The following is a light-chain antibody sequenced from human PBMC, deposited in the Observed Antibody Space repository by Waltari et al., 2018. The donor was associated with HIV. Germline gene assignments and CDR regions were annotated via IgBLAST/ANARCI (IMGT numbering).Light chain of an antibody. Sequence: SGSGSNIGTNSVFWYQHLPGAAPRLLIYGNNQRPSGVPDRFSASKSDTSASLAISGLRSEDEGDYYCAIWSDSLTGWVFGGGTKVTVL. CDR3: AIWSDSLTGWV. J-gene: IGLJ3*02. CDR2: GNN. CDR1: GSNIGTNS. V-gene: IGLV1-47*01.